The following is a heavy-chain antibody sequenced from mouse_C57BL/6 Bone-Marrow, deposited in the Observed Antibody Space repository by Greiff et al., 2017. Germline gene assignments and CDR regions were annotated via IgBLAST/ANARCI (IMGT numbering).Heavy chain of an antibody. V-gene: IGHV1-64*01. D-gene: IGHD3-3*01. CDR2: IHPNSGST. J-gene: IGHJ4*01. Sequence: VQLQQPGAELVKPGASVKLSCKASGYTFTSYWMHWVKQRPGQGLEWIGMIHPNSGSTNYNEKFKSKATLTVDKSSSTAYMQRSSLTSEDSAVYYCARAGTNYAVDYWGQGTSVTVSS. CDR3: ARAGTNYAVDY. CDR1: GYTFTSYW.